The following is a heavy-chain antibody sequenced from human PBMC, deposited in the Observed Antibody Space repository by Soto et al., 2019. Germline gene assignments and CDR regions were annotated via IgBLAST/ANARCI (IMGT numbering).Heavy chain of an antibody. Sequence: GGSLRLSCAASGFTVSSNYLSWVRQAPGKGLEWVSYISSSSSYTNYADSVKGRFTISRDNAKNSLYLQMNSLRAEDTAVYYCARGGIGWEHMKYWGQGTLVTVSS. D-gene: IGHD1-26*01. J-gene: IGHJ4*02. V-gene: IGHV3-11*06. CDR2: ISSSSSYT. CDR1: GFTVSSNY. CDR3: ARGGIGWEHMKY.